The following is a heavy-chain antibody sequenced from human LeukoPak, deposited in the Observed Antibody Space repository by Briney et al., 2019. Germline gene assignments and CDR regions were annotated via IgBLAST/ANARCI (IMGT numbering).Heavy chain of an antibody. CDR3: ARGGVTMIVPIL. CDR1: GFTVSSSH. J-gene: IGHJ4*02. D-gene: IGHD3-22*01. Sequence: GRSLRLSCAASGFTVSSSHMTWVRQAPGKGLEWVSVLYSGGSTYYADSVKGRFTISRDNSKNTLYLQMNSLRAEDTAVYYCARGGVTMIVPILWGQGTLVTVSS. V-gene: IGHV3-53*01. CDR2: LYSGGST.